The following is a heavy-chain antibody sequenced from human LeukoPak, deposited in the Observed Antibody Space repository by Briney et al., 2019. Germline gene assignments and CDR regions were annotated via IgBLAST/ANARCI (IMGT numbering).Heavy chain of an antibody. CDR1: GFTVSSNY. V-gene: IGHV3-53*01. CDR2: IYSGGST. D-gene: IGHD6-13*01. J-gene: IGHJ4*02. Sequence: GGSLRLSCAASGFTVSSNYMSWVRQAPGKGLEWVSVIYSGGSTYYADSVKGRFTISRDNSKNTLYLQMNSLRAEDTAVYYCARIAAAGTELNYWGQGTLVTVSS. CDR3: ARIAAAGTELNY.